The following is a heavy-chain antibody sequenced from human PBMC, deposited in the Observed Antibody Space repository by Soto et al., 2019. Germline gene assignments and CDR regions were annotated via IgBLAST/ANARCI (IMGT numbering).Heavy chain of an antibody. CDR3: ARRYGWNFDY. CDR2: IYYSGST. Sequence: PSETLSLTCTVSGGSISSYYLSWIRQPPGKGLEWIGYIYYSGSTNYNPSLKSRVTISVDTSKNQFSLKLSSVTAADTAVYYCARRYGWNFDYWGQGTLVTVSS. CDR1: GGSISSYY. J-gene: IGHJ4*02. V-gene: IGHV4-59*08. D-gene: IGHD6-19*01.